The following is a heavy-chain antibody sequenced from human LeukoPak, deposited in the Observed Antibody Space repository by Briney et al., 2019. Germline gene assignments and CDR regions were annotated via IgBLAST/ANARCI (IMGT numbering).Heavy chain of an antibody. V-gene: IGHV4-59*11. Sequence: PSETLSLTCTVSGGSISSHYWTWIRQPPGKRLEWIGYIHSSGSTDYNPSLNSRVTMSVDTSKSQFSLKLTPVTAADTAVYYCVRVRNGGLFDSWGQGTLVTVSS. D-gene: IGHD1-14*01. CDR2: IHSSGST. J-gene: IGHJ4*02. CDR3: VRVRNGGLFDS. CDR1: GGSISSHY.